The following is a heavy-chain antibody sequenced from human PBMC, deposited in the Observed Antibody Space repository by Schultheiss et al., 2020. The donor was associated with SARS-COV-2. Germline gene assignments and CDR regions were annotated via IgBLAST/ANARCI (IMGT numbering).Heavy chain of an antibody. V-gene: IGHV1-18*04. CDR3: ARDRSDTVTTSYGMDV. D-gene: IGHD4-17*01. J-gene: IGHJ6*02. Sequence: ASVKVSCKASGYTFTSYGISWVRQAPGQGLEWMGWISAYNGNTNYAQKLQGRVTMTTDTSTSTAYMELRSLRSDDTAVYYCARDRSDTVTTSYGMDVWGQGTTVTV. CDR2: ISAYNGNT. CDR1: GYTFTSYG.